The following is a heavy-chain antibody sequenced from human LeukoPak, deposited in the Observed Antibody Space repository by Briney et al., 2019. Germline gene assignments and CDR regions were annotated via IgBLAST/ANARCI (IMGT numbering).Heavy chain of an antibody. D-gene: IGHD1-26*01. CDR2: INAGNGNT. CDR1: GYTFTSYA. Sequence: ASVKVSCKASGYTFTSYAMHWVRQAPGQRLEWMGWINAGNGNTKYSQKFQGRVTITRNTSISTAYMELSSLRSEDTAVYYCARGLRSYLLYYYYYMDVWGKGTTVTVSS. J-gene: IGHJ6*03. CDR3: ARGLRSYLLYYYYYMDV. V-gene: IGHV1-3*01.